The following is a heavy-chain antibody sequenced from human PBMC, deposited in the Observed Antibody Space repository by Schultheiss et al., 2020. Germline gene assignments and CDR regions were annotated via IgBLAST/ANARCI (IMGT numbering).Heavy chain of an antibody. Sequence: GGSLRLSCAASGFTFSSYAMHWVRQAPGKGLEWVSAISGSGGSTYYADSVKGRFTISRDNSKNTLYLQMNSLRAEDTAVYYCAKGDIVVVPAAITYAFDIWGQGTMVTVSS. CDR2: ISGSGGST. D-gene: IGHD2-2*01. CDR1: GFTFSSYA. J-gene: IGHJ3*02. V-gene: IGHV3-23*01. CDR3: AKGDIVVVPAAITYAFDI.